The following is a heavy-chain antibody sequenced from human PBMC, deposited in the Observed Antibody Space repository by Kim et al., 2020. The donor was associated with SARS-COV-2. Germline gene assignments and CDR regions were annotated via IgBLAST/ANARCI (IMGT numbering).Heavy chain of an antibody. CDR2: IRSKAYGGTT. CDR1: GFTFGDYA. J-gene: IGHJ4*02. D-gene: IGHD3-22*01. CDR3: TRESYYYDSSGYTYYFDY. V-gene: IGHV3-49*03. Sequence: GGSLRLSCTASGFTFGDYAMSWFRQAPGKGLEWVGFIRSKAYGGTTEYAASVKGRFTISRDDSKSIAYLQMNSLKTEDTAVYYCTRESYYYDSSGYTYYFDYWGQGTLVTVSS.